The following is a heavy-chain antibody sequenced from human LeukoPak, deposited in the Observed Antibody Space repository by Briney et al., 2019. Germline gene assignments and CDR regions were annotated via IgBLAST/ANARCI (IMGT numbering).Heavy chain of an antibody. D-gene: IGHD2-21*02. Sequence: GGSLRLSCAASGFTFNTYAMSWVRQAPGKGLEWVSAISDSGGSAYYADSVKGRFTISRDNSKNTLYLQMNSLRAEDTAVYYCAKVVEVVTAIFDYWGQGTLVTVSS. CDR3: AKVVEVVTAIFDY. V-gene: IGHV3-23*01. CDR2: ISDSGGSA. J-gene: IGHJ4*02. CDR1: GFTFNTYA.